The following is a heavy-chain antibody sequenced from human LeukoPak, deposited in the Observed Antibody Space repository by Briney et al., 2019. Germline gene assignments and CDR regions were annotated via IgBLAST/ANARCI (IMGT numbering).Heavy chain of an antibody. CDR3: ARAGGITIFGVVMDKHFDY. D-gene: IGHD3-3*01. V-gene: IGHV1-18*01. CDR1: GYTFTSYG. J-gene: IGHJ4*02. Sequence: ASVKVSCKASGYTFTSYGIIWVRQAPGQGLEWMGWISAYNGNTNYAQKLQGRVTMTTDTSTSTAYMELRSLRSDDTAVYYCARAGGITIFGVVMDKHFDYWGQGTLVTVSS. CDR2: ISAYNGNT.